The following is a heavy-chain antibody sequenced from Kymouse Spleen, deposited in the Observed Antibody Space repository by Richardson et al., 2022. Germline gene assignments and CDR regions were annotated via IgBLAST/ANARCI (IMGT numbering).Heavy chain of an antibody. CDR3: ARGHYYDILTGYYALDY. D-gene: IGHD3-9*01. J-gene: IGHJ4*02. V-gene: IGHV4-34*01. CDR2: INHSGST. CDR1: GGSFSGYY. Sequence: QVQLQQWGAGLLKPSETLSLTCAVYGGSFSGYYWSWIRQPPGKGLEWIGEINHSGSTNYNPSLKSRVTISVDTSKNQFSLKLSSVTAADTAVYYCARGHYYDILTGYYALDYWGQGTLVTVSS.